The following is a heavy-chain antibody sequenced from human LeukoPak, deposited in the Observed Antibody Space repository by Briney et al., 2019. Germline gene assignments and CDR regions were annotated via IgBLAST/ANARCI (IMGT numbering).Heavy chain of an antibody. Sequence: SVKVSCKASGGTFSSYAISWVRQAPGQGLEWMGGIIPIFGTANYAQKFQGRVTITADESTSTAYMELSSLRSEDTAVYYCAREGVGSSWSPPYYYYYYMDVWGKRTTVTVSS. V-gene: IGHV1-69*13. J-gene: IGHJ6*03. CDR2: IIPIFGTA. CDR1: GGTFSSYA. CDR3: AREGVGSSWSPPYYYYYYMDV. D-gene: IGHD6-13*01.